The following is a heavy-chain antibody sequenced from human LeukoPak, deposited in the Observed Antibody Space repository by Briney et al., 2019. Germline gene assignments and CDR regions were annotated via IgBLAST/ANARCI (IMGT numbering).Heavy chain of an antibody. J-gene: IGHJ4*02. D-gene: IGHD3-3*01. CDR1: GFTFSDYY. CDR3: ANAYPEGLIDC. V-gene: IGHV3-11*04. CDR2: ISSSGSTI. Sequence: PGGSLRLSCAASGFTFSDYYMSWIRQAPGKGLEWVSYISSSGSTIYYADSVKGRFTISRDNSENTLYLQMNSLRAEDTAVYYCANAYPEGLIDCWGQGTLVTVSS.